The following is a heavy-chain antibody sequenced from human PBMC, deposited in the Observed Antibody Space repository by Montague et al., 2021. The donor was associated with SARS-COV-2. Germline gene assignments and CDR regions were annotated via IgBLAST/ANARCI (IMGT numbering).Heavy chain of an antibody. Sequence: SETLSLTCAVHGTSFSSYYWGWIRQPPGKGLEWIGSIYYSGSTYYNPSLKSRVTISVDTSKNQFSLKLSSVTAADTAVFYCARLGSGSYYILDYWGQGTLVTVSS. CDR1: GTSFSSYY. J-gene: IGHJ4*02. CDR3: ARLGSGSYYILDY. D-gene: IGHD3-10*01. V-gene: IGHV4-39*01. CDR2: IYYSGST.